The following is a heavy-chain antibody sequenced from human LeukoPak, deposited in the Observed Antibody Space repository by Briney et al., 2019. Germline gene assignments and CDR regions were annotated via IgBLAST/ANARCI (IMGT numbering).Heavy chain of an antibody. V-gene: IGHV4-59*08. J-gene: IGHJ4*02. Sequence: PSETLSLTCTLSGGAISSYYWSWIRQPPGQGLEWFGFIHYSGSTHYHPSLKSRVTISVDTSKHQFSLRLSSVTAADTAVYYCARLTYGSGSYYDYWGQGTLVTVSS. D-gene: IGHD3-10*01. CDR2: IHYSGST. CDR1: GGAISSYY. CDR3: ARLTYGSGSYYDY.